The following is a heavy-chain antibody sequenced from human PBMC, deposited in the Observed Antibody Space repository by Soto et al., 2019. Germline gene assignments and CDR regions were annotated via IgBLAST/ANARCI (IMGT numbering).Heavy chain of an antibody. J-gene: IGHJ4*02. CDR1: GFTFSSYA. D-gene: IGHD2-2*01. CDR3: TSVVVLPAALDY. V-gene: IGHV3-23*01. Sequence: PGGSLRLSCAASGFTFSSYAMSWVRQAPGKGLEWVSAISGSGGSTYYADSVKGRFTISRDNSKNTLYLQMNSLRAEDTAVYYCTSVVVLPAALDYWGQGTLVTVSS. CDR2: ISGSGGST.